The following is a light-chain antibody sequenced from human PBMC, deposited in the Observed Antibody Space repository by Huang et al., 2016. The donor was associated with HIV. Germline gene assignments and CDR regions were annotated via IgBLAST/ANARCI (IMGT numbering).Light chain of an antibody. Sequence: ETVMTQSPATLSVSPGERATLSCRASQSVSSNLAWYHQTPGQAPRLLIYGAATRANGIPARFSGSGSGTEFTLTISSLQSEDFAVYYCQQCNNWPSAFGQGTKVEIK. CDR2: GAA. CDR3: QQCNNWPSA. V-gene: IGKV3-15*01. J-gene: IGKJ1*01. CDR1: QSVSSN.